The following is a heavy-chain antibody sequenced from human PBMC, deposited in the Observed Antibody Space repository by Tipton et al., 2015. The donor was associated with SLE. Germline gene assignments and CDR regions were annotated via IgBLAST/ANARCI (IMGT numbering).Heavy chain of an antibody. D-gene: IGHD6-13*01. V-gene: IGHV3-33*01. CDR3: ARGDYSS. CDR2: IWYDGSNQ. J-gene: IGHJ4*02. Sequence: SLRLSCAASGFTFSNFGFHWVRQAPGKGLEWVALIWYDGSNQNYADSVKGRFTISRDNSKNTLYLQMNSLRAEDTAVYYCARGDYSSWGQGALVTVSS. CDR1: GFTFSNFG.